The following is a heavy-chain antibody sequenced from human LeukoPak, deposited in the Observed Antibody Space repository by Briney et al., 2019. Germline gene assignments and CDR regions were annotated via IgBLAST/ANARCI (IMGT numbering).Heavy chain of an antibody. V-gene: IGHV3-21*01. Sequence: GGSLRLSCAASGFTFSSYSMNWVRQAPGKGLEWVSSISSSSSYIYYADSVKGRFTISRDNAKNSLYLQMNSLRAEDTAVYYCARDGVLWFGESDAVRTGYYYGMDVWGQGTTVTVSS. CDR3: ARDGVLWFGESDAVRTGYYYGMDV. CDR1: GFTFSSYS. D-gene: IGHD3-10*01. CDR2: ISSSSSYI. J-gene: IGHJ6*02.